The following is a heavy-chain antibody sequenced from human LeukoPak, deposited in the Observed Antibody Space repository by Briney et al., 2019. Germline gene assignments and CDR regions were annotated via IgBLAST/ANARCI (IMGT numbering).Heavy chain of an antibody. J-gene: IGHJ4*02. Sequence: QSGGSLRLSCAASGFTFSSYAMSWVRQAPGKGLEWVSSISGSGGSTYYADSVKGRLTISRDDSKNTLYLQMNSLRAEDTAVYYCAKEYCSGGSCYFVYWGQGTLVTVSS. CDR3: AKEYCSGGSCYFVY. D-gene: IGHD2-15*01. CDR2: ISGSGGST. CDR1: GFTFSSYA. V-gene: IGHV3-23*01.